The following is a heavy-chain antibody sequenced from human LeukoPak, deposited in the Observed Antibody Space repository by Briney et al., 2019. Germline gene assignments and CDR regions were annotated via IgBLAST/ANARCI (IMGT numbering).Heavy chain of an antibody. CDR3: AKSEGGWFDP. CDR2: TYYSGSIYYSGST. Sequence: SETLSLTCTVSGGSINSSSYYWGWIRQPPGKGLEWIGSTYYSGSIYYSGSTYQNPSLKSRVTISVDTSKNQFSLKLSSVSAADTAVYYCAKSEGGWFDPWGQGTLVTVFS. J-gene: IGHJ5*02. D-gene: IGHD3-16*01. V-gene: IGHV4-39*01. CDR1: GGSINSSSYY.